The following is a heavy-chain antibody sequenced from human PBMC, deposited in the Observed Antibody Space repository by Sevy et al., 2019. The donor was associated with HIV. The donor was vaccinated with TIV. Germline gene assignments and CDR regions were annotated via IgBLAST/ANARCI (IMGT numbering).Heavy chain of an antibody. CDR2: ITGGSTK. CDR3: ARARYYYESNAYPYFDY. V-gene: IGHV3-11*01. J-gene: IGHJ4*02. D-gene: IGHD3-22*01. CDR1: GFTFSDYY. Sequence: GGSLRLSCAASGFTFSDYYMSWIRQAPGKGLEWVSYITGGSTKYYADSVKGRITISRDNAKKSVYLQMNNLRAEDTAVYYCARARYYYESNAYPYFDYWGQGTLVTVSS.